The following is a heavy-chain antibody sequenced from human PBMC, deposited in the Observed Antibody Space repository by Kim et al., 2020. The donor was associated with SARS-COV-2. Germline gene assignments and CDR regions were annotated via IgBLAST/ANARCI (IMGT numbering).Heavy chain of an antibody. CDR2: IYHSGST. D-gene: IGHD2-2*01. V-gene: IGHV4-4*02. CDR3: ASLGYCSSTSCHDY. J-gene: IGHJ4*02. Sequence: SETLSLTCAVSGGSISSSNWWSWVRQPPGKGLEWIGEIYHSGSTNYNPSLKSRVTISVDKSKNQFSLKLSSVTAADTAVYYCASLGYCSSTSCHDYWGQGTLVTVSS. CDR1: GGSISSSNW.